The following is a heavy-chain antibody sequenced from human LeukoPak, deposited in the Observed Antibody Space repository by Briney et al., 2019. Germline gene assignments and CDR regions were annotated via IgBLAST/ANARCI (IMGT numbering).Heavy chain of an antibody. CDR1: GFTFSSYA. D-gene: IGHD4-23*01. CDR2: ISDSGGST. V-gene: IGHV3-23*01. J-gene: IGHJ3*02. Sequence: GGSLRLSCAASGFTFSSYAMSWVRQAPGKGLEWVSDISDSGGSTYYADSVKGRFTISRDNSKNTLYLQMNSLRAEDTAVNYCASITNSVAFHIWGQGTMVTVSS. CDR3: ASITNSVAFHI.